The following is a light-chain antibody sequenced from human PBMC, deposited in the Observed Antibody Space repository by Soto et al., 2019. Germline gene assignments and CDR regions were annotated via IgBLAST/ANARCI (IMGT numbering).Light chain of an antibody. V-gene: IGKV3-20*01. CDR3: QQYDSSPRT. CDR2: GAS. CDR1: QSVSSRS. J-gene: IGKJ1*01. Sequence: EIVLTQSPGTLSLSPGERATLSCMASQSVSSRSLAWYQQKPGQAPRLLISGASSRAADIPDRFSGSGSGTDFTLTINRLEPEDFAVYYCQQYDSSPRTFGQGTKVDI.